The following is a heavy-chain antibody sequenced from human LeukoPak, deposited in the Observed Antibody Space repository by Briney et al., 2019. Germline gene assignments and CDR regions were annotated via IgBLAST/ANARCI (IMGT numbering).Heavy chain of an antibody. Sequence: SETLSLTCAVYGGSFSGYYWSWIRQPPGKGLEWIGEVNHSGSTNYNPSLKSRVTISVDTSKNQFSLKLSSVTAADTAVYYCARVWDSSGYYFDYWGQGTLVTVSS. V-gene: IGHV4-34*01. J-gene: IGHJ4*02. D-gene: IGHD3-22*01. CDR2: VNHSGST. CDR3: ARVWDSSGYYFDY. CDR1: GGSFSGYY.